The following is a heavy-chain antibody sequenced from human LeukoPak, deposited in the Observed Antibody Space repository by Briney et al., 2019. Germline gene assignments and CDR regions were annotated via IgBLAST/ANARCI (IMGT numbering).Heavy chain of an antibody. CDR3: ARTLGRGYQLPRKAFDI. Sequence: PSETLSLTCAVSGYSISRGYYWGWIRPPPGKGLEWIGSIYHSGSTYYNPSLKTRVTISVDTSKNQFSLKLSSVTAADTAVYYCARTLGRGYQLPRKAFDIWGQGTMVTVSS. V-gene: IGHV4-38-2*01. CDR1: GYSISRGYY. CDR2: IYHSGST. D-gene: IGHD2-2*01. J-gene: IGHJ3*02.